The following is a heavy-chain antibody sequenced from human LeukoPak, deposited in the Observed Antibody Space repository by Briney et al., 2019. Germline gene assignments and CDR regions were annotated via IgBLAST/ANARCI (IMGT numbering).Heavy chain of an antibody. CDR2: INHNGNVN. CDR3: ARGGGLDV. CDR1: GFIFNSYA. Sequence: PEGSLRLSCAASGFIFNSYAMHWVRQAPGEGLEWVASINHNGNVNYYVDSVKGRFTISRDNAKNSLYLQMSNLRAEDTAVYFCARGGGLDVWGQGATVTVSS. J-gene: IGHJ6*02. D-gene: IGHD3-16*01. V-gene: IGHV3-7*03.